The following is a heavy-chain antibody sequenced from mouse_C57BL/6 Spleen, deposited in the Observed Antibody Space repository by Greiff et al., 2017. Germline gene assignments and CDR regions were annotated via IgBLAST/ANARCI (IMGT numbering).Heavy chain of an antibody. CDR1: GYAFSSYW. CDR2: IHPNSGST. CDR3: ARWWYAMDY. V-gene: IGHV1-64*01. D-gene: IGHD1-1*02. J-gene: IGHJ4*01. Sequence: VQLQQSGAELVKPGASVKISCKASGYAFSSYWMHWVKQRPGQGLEWIGMIHPNSGSTNYNEKFKSKATLTVDKSSSTAYMQLSSLTSEDSAVXYCARWWYAMDYWGQGTSVTVSS.